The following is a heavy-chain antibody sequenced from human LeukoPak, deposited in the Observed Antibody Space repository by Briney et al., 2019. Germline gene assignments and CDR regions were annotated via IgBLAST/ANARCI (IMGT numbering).Heavy chain of an antibody. J-gene: IGHJ4*02. Sequence: PSETLSLTCTVSGGSITNIDDYWGWIRQPPGKGLEWIGSLYYSGTTYYNPSLKSPVTISGDTSNNQFSLKLSSVTAADTAVYYCARHGARYCDTNTCVNYFDYWGQGTLVTVSS. CDR1: GGSITNIDDY. CDR3: ARHGARYCDTNTCVNYFDY. D-gene: IGHD2/OR15-2a*01. CDR2: LYYSGTT. V-gene: IGHV4-39*01.